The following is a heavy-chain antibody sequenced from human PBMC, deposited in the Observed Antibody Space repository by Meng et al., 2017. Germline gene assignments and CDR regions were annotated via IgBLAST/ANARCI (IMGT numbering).Heavy chain of an antibody. CDR1: GFTFSSYG. D-gene: IGHD6-19*01. Sequence: QVQLVESGGGVVQPGRSLRLSWAAYGFTFSSYGMHWVRQAPGKGLEWVAVIWYDGSNKYYADSVKGRFTISRDNSKNTLYLQMNSLRAEDTAVYYRARDQSSGWPFDYWGQGTLVTVSS. CDR3: ARDQSSGWPFDY. V-gene: IGHV3-33*01. J-gene: IGHJ4*02. CDR2: IWYDGSNK.